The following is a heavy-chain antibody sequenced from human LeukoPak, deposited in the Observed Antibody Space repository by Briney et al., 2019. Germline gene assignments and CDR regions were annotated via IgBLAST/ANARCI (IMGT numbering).Heavy chain of an antibody. V-gene: IGHV3-23*01. Sequence: PGEPLRLSCAASGFTFSSYVMSWVRQAPGKGLEWVSVISGSGGSTYYADSVKGRFTISRDNSKNTLFLQMNSLRADDTAVYYCARASGFTEYWGQGTLVTVSS. CDR1: GFTFSSYV. D-gene: IGHD3-9*01. CDR3: ARASGFTEY. J-gene: IGHJ4*02. CDR2: ISGSGGST.